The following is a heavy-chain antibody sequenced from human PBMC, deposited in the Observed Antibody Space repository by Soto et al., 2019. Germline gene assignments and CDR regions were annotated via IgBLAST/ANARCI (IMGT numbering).Heavy chain of an antibody. V-gene: IGHV3-13*05. CDR2: ISAAGDP. CDR1: GFTFRNYD. J-gene: IGHJ6*02. Sequence: EVQLVESGGGLVQPGGSLRISCEASGFTFRNYDMHWVRQGTGKGLEWVSGISAAGDPDYADSAEGRFTISRENAQNSFFLQMNSLRVGDTAVYYCARTDRDFYGLDVWGQGTTVIVSS. CDR3: ARTDRDFYGLDV.